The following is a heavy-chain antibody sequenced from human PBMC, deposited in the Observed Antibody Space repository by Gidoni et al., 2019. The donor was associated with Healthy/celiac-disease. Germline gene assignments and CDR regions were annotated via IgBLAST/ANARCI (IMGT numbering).Heavy chain of an antibody. J-gene: IGHJ6*02. D-gene: IGHD6-19*01. V-gene: IGHV1-69*06. Sequence: PIFGTANYAQKFQGRVTITADKSTSTAYMELSSLRSEDTAVYYCARGPAVAADYYYYGMDVWGQGTTVTVSS. CDR2: PIFGTA. CDR3: ARGPAVAADYYYYGMDV.